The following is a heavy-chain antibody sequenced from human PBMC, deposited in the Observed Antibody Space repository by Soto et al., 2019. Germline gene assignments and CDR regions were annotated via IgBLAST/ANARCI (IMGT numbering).Heavy chain of an antibody. V-gene: IGHV3-30*18. CDR1: GFTFSSYG. CDR3: AKDSDSSGYADFDY. CDR2: ISYDGSNK. Sequence: TGGSLRLSCAASGFTFSSYGMHWVRQAPGKGLEWVAVISYDGSNKYYADSVKGRFTISRDNSKNTLYLQMNSLRAEDTAVYYCAKDSDSSGYADFDYWGQGTLVTVSS. J-gene: IGHJ4*02. D-gene: IGHD3-22*01.